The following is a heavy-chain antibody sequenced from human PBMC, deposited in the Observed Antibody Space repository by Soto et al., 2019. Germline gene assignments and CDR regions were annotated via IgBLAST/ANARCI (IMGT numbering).Heavy chain of an antibody. V-gene: IGHV1-18*01. J-gene: IGHJ4*02. CDR3: ARAATGSYHSAY. CDR1: GDTFSDYD. Sequence: HVQLVQSGAELKKPGASVTVSCKASGDTFSDYDINWVRQAPGQGLEWMGWIAPHSGRTTYLPKFQGRVTMTADVSTNTAYIELRSLKSDDTGIYFCARAATGSYHSAYWGQGTVVTVSS. CDR2: IAPHSGRT. D-gene: IGHD3-10*01.